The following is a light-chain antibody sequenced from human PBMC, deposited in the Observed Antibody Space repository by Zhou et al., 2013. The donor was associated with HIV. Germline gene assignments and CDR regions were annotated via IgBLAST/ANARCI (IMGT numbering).Light chain of an antibody. CDR1: QSVSSN. CDR2: GAS. J-gene: IGKJ2*01. Sequence: EIVMTQSPVTLSVSPGDRVTLSCRASQSVSSNLAWYQQKPGQAPRLLIFGASTRATGIPARFSGSGSGTRLTLTIGSMQSEDFAVYYCQQYNTWPYTFGQGTKLEDQT. CDR3: QQYNTWPYT. V-gene: IGKV3-15*01.